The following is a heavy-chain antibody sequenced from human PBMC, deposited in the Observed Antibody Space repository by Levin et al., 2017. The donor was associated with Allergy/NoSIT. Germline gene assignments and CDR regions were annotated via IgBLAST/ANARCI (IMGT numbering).Heavy chain of an antibody. V-gene: IGHV4-59*01. CDR1: GGSISSYY. CDR2: IYYSGST. Sequence: SETLSLTCTVSGGSISSYYWSWIRQPPGKGLEWIGYIYYSGSTNYNPSLKSRVTISVDTSKNQFSLKLSSVTAADTAVYYCARARGYSSSWYPTHFDYWGQGTLVTVSS. D-gene: IGHD6-13*01. J-gene: IGHJ4*02. CDR3: ARARGYSSSWYPTHFDY.